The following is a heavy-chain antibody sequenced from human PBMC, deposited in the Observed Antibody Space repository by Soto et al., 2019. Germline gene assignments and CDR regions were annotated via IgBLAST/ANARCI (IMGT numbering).Heavy chain of an antibody. J-gene: IGHJ4*02. V-gene: IGHV4-30-4*01. CDR1: GSSISSGDYY. D-gene: IGHD4-17*01. Sequence: SETLSLTCTVSGSSISSGDYYWSWIRQPPGRGLEWIGYIYYSGSTYYNPSLKSRLTISVDTSKNQFSLRLNSVTAADTAVYYCARASFMTTVTPFDYWGQGTLVTVSS. CDR2: IYYSGST. CDR3: ARASFMTTVTPFDY.